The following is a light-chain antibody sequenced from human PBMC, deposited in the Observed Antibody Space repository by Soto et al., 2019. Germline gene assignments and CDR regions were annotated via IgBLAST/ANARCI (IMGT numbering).Light chain of an antibody. CDR1: TGAVTSGHF. Sequence: QAVVTQEPSLTVSPGGTVSLTCGSSTGAVTSGHFPYWFQQKPGQAPRTLIYDTNNKQSWTPARFSASLLGGKAALTLSAAQPEDEADYYCLLSYSDARVFGGGTQLTVL. V-gene: IGLV7-46*01. CDR2: DTN. CDR3: LLSYSDARV. J-gene: IGLJ3*02.